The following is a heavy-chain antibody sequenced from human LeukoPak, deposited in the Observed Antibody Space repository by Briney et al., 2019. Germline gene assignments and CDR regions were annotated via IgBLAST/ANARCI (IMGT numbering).Heavy chain of an antibody. J-gene: IGHJ6*03. Sequence: ASVKVSCTASGYTFTSYGISWVRQAPGQGLEWMGWISAYNGNTNYAQKLQGRVTMTTDTSTSTAYMELRSLRSDDTAVYYCARVLYPDYYYYMDVWGKGTTVTVSS. CDR2: ISAYNGNT. D-gene: IGHD2-2*02. V-gene: IGHV1-18*01. CDR3: ARVLYPDYYYYMDV. CDR1: GYTFTSYG.